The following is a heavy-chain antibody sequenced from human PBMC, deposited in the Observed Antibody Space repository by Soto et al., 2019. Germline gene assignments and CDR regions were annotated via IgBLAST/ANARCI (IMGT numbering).Heavy chain of an antibody. CDR2: IIPIFGTA. CDR3: ARAHGYYYDSSGSNAFQH. Sequence: ASVKVSCKASGGTFSSYAISWVRQAPGQGLEWMGGIIPIFGTANYAQKFQGRVTITADESTSTAYMELSSLRSEDTAVYYCARAHGYYYDSSGSNAFQHWGQGTLVTVSS. V-gene: IGHV1-69*13. D-gene: IGHD3-22*01. CDR1: GGTFSSYA. J-gene: IGHJ1*01.